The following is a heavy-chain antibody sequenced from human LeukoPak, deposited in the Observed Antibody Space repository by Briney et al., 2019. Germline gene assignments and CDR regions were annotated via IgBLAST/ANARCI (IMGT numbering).Heavy chain of an antibody. J-gene: IGHJ4*02. D-gene: IGHD3-22*01. Sequence: SETLSLTCTVSGGSISSSSYYWNWIRQPPGKGLEWIGEINHSGSTNYNPSLKSRVTISVDTSKNQFSLKLSSVTAADTAVYYCARGNYYDSSAYYPQWGQGTLVTVSS. CDR2: INHSGST. CDR3: ARGNYYDSSAYYPQ. CDR1: GGSISSSSYY. V-gene: IGHV4-39*07.